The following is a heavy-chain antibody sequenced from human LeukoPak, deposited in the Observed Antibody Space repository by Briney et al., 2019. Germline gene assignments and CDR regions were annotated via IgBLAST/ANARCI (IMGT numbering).Heavy chain of an antibody. CDR2: INPNSGGT. Sequence: ASVKVSCKASGYTFTSYYMHWVRQAPGKGVEWMGRINPNSGGTNYVKKFQGRVSMTRDTSISTAYMELSRLRSDDTAVYYCARAQTYYYDSSGYYYSDYWGQGTLVTVSS. V-gene: IGHV1-2*06. CDR3: ARAQTYYYDSSGYYYSDY. CDR1: GYTFTSYY. D-gene: IGHD3-22*01. J-gene: IGHJ4*02.